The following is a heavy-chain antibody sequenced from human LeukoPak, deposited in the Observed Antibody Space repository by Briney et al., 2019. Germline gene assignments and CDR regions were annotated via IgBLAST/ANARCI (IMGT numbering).Heavy chain of an antibody. D-gene: IGHD4-17*01. CDR3: ARVVDHDYGDYYLDY. Sequence: GGSLRLSCAASGFIFSHYAMRWVRLAPGKGLEWVAVISYDGSNKYYADSVKGRFTISRDNSKNTLYLQMNSLRAEDTAVYYCARVVDHDYGDYYLDYWGQGTLVTVSS. V-gene: IGHV3-30*14. CDR2: ISYDGSNK. CDR1: GFIFSHYA. J-gene: IGHJ4*02.